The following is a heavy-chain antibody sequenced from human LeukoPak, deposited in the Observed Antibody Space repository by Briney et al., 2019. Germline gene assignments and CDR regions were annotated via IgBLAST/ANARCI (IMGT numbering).Heavy chain of an antibody. J-gene: IGHJ6*03. V-gene: IGHV4-38-2*01. Sequence: SETLSLTCAVSGYSISSSYYWGWIRQPPGKGLEWIGSIYYSGSTYYNPSLKSRVTISVDTSKNQFSLKLSSVTAADTAVYYCARHMAPRYYYYMDVWGKGTTVTVSS. CDR2: IYYSGST. CDR3: ARHMAPRYYYYMDV. D-gene: IGHD2-21*01. CDR1: GYSISSSYY.